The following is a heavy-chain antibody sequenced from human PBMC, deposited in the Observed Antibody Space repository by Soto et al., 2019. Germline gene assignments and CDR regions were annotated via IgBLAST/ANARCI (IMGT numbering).Heavy chain of an antibody. V-gene: IGHV4-59*01. D-gene: IGHD2-21*01. CDR1: GDSISRYY. CDR2: IYETGES. CDR3: VRGPPGWWLAY. Sequence: QVRLQESGPGLVKPSETLSLTCSVSGDSISRYYWGWIRKPPGKGLEWLGYIYETGESNYSPSLKSRVTMSVDTSTKLFSLKLTSVTAADTAVYYCVRGPPGWWLAYWGQGTLVTVSS. J-gene: IGHJ4*02.